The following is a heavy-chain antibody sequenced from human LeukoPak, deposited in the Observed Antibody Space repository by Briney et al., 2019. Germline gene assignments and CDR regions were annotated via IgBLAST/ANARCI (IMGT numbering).Heavy chain of an antibody. D-gene: IGHD5-18*01. CDR2: IYTSGST. CDR3: ASLGGYSYGHTYYFDY. J-gene: IGHJ4*02. CDR1: GGSISSYY. V-gene: IGHV4-4*07. Sequence: PSETLSLTCTVSGGSISSYYWSWIRQPAGKGLEWIARIYTSGSTNYNPSLKSRVTMSVDTSKNQFSLKLSSVTAADTAVYYCASLGGYSYGHTYYFDYWGQGTLVTVSS.